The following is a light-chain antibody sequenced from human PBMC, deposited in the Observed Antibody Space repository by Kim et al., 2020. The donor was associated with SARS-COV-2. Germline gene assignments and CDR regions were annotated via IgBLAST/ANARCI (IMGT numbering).Light chain of an antibody. CDR3: QQVNSFPLT. CDR2: AAS. V-gene: IGKV1-9*01. J-gene: IGKJ4*01. CDR1: QGISSY. Sequence: IQLTQSPSSLSASVGDRVTITCRVSQGISSYLAWYQQKPGKAPKLLIYAASTLQSGVPSRFSGSGSGADFTLTISSLQPEDFASYYCQQVNSFPLTFGGGTKLEIK.